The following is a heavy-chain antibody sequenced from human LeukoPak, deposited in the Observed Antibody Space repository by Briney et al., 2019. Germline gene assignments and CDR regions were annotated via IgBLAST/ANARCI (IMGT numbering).Heavy chain of an antibody. CDR2: MNPSGST. D-gene: IGHD3-22*01. J-gene: IGHJ6*03. V-gene: IGHV4-34*01. Sequence: SETLSLTCAVYGGSFSGYYWTWIRQTPEKGLEWIGEMNPSGSTSYNPSLKSRVTISVDTSKNQFSLKLISVTAADTAVYYCARGRQDVTMIVVVMTAVSYYLDVWGKGTTVTVS. CDR3: ARGRQDVTMIVVVMTAVSYYLDV. CDR1: GGSFSGYY.